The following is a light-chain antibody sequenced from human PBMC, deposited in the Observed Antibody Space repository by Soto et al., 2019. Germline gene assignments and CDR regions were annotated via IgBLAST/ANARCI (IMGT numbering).Light chain of an antibody. CDR3: AAWDDSLDGAV. CDR1: TSNIGRNP. Sequence: SVLTQPPSASATPGQRVTISCSGSTSNIGRNPVNWYQHLPGAAPKLLIYSSDQRPSGVPDRFSGSKSGTSASLAISGLQSADEADYYCAAWDDSLDGAVFGGGTQLTVL. CDR2: SSD. V-gene: IGLV1-44*01. J-gene: IGLJ7*01.